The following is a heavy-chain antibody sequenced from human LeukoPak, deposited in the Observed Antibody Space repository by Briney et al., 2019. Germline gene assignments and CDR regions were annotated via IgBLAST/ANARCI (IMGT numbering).Heavy chain of an antibody. Sequence: SETLSLTCTVSGGSISPYYWSWIRQPPGKGLEWIGYIYYSGSTNYNPSLKSRVTISVDTSKNQFSLKLSSVTAADTAVYYCARAPDYGGYDYWGQGTLVTVSS. J-gene: IGHJ4*02. CDR1: GGSISPYY. D-gene: IGHD4-17*01. CDR2: IYYSGST. CDR3: ARAPDYGGYDY. V-gene: IGHV4-59*01.